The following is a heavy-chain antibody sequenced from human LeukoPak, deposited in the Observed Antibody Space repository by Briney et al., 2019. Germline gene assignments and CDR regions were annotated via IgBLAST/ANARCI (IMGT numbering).Heavy chain of an antibody. CDR2: INHSGST. D-gene: IGHD3-16*02. CDR1: GGSFSGYY. CDR3: ARVGPNRDYVWGSYRYSFDY. J-gene: IGHJ4*02. Sequence: PSETLSLTCAVYGGSFSGYYWSWIRQPPGKGLEWIGEINHSGSTNYNPSLKSRVTISVDTSKNQFSLKLSSVTAADTAVYYCARVGPNRDYVWGSYRYSFDYWGQGTLVTVSS. V-gene: IGHV4-34*01.